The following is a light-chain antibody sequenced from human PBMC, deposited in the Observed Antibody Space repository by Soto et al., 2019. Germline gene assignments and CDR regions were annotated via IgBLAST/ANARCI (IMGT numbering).Light chain of an antibody. Sequence: EIGMTQSPTTLSVSPGERATLSCRASQSVSSNLAWYQQKPGQAPRLLIYGASTRATGIPARFSGSGSGTEFTLTISSLQSEDFAVYYCQQYNNGTPWTFGQGTKVDIK. V-gene: IGKV3-15*01. CDR3: QQYNNGTPWT. CDR1: QSVSSN. CDR2: GAS. J-gene: IGKJ1*01.